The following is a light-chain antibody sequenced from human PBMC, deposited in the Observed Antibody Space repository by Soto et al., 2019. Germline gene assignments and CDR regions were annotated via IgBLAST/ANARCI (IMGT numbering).Light chain of an antibody. CDR3: REYKNWTPFT. J-gene: IGKJ3*01. Sequence: EIVMTHSPATLSVSPGERATISCSASQSVSSNLAWYQQKPGQDPRLLIYSASNRATGIPARFSGSGSGAQFTLNISSRQDDDFAGYYCREYKNWTPFTFGPGPKVDIK. CDR1: QSVSSN. CDR2: SAS. V-gene: IGKV3-15*01.